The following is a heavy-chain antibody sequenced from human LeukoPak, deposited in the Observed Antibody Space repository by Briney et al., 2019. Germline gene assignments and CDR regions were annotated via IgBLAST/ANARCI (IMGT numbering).Heavy chain of an antibody. Sequence: SETLSLTCAVSGYSISTGYYWGWVRQLPGKGLEWIGNSYHSGTSYYNPSLKSRVSISVDTSKNQFSLKLRSVTAADTAVYYCARKYGSNAGYFDYWGQGALVTVSS. CDR2: SYHSGTS. CDR1: GYSISTGYY. J-gene: IGHJ4*02. CDR3: ARKYGSNAGYFDY. D-gene: IGHD4-23*01. V-gene: IGHV4-38-2*01.